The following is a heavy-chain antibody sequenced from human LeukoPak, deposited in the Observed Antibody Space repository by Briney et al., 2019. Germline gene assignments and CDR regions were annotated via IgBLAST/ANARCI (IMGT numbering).Heavy chain of an antibody. J-gene: IGHJ4*02. V-gene: IGHV3-23*01. Sequence: GGSLRLSCAASGFTFSSYAMSWVRQAPGKGLEWVSAISGSGGSTYYADSVKGRFTISRDNSKNTLYLQMNSLRAEDTAVYYCAKMNTYYAFWSGFLFSDYWGQGTLVTVSS. CDR3: AKMNTYYAFWSGFLFSDY. CDR2: ISGSGGST. D-gene: IGHD3-3*01. CDR1: GFTFSSYA.